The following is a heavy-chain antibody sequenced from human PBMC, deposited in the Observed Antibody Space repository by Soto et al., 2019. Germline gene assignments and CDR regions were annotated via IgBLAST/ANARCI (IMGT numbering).Heavy chain of an antibody. CDR3: AKDMAGTTGAFDI. D-gene: IGHD1-1*01. V-gene: IGHV3-9*01. J-gene: IGHJ3*02. CDR2: ISRNGGSI. CDR1: RFTFGDYG. Sequence: PVGSLRLSCAATRFTFGDYGMHWVRQPPGKGLEWVSGISRNGGSIGYADSVKGRFTISRDNARNSLYLQMNSLKPEDTALYYCAKDMAGTTGAFDIWGQGTVVTVS.